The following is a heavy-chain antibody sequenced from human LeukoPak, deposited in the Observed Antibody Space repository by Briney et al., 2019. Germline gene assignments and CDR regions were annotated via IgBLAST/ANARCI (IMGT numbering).Heavy chain of an antibody. D-gene: IGHD3-16*02. Sequence: GGSLRLSCAASGFTFSSYAMHWVRQAPGKGLEWVAVISYDGSNKYYAESVKGRFTISRDNSKNTLYLQMNSLRAEDTAVYYCARAGAVWGSYRDYYMDVWGKGATVTVSS. CDR3: ARAGAVWGSYRDYYMDV. V-gene: IGHV3-30*01. J-gene: IGHJ6*03. CDR1: GFTFSSYA. CDR2: ISYDGSNK.